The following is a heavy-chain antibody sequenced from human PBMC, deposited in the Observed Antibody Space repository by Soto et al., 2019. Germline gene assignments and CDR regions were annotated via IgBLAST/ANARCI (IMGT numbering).Heavy chain of an antibody. Sequence: PGGSLRLSCAASGFIFSDSAIHWVRLASGKGLEWVGRIKNKAENYATAYAASVKGRFTISRDDSQNTAYLQMDSLKTEDTAVYYCSRLGFSSTWYGLNNWGHGTLVTVSS. CDR3: SRLGFSSTWYGLNN. V-gene: IGHV3-73*01. CDR1: GFIFSDSA. D-gene: IGHD6-13*01. CDR2: IKNKAENYAT. J-gene: IGHJ4*01.